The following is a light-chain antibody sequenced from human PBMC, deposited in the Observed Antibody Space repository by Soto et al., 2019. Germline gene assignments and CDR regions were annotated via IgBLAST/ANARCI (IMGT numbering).Light chain of an antibody. CDR1: TGAITSGHY. J-gene: IGLJ2*01. CDR2: DTS. Sequence: QAVVTQEPSLTVSPGGTVTLTCGASTGAITSGHYPYWFQQKPGQAPRTLIYDTSNKHSGTPARFSGSLLGGKAALTLSGAQHEVEAEYYCLLSYSGARGVFGGGTQLTVL. CDR3: LLSYSGARGV. V-gene: IGLV7-46*01.